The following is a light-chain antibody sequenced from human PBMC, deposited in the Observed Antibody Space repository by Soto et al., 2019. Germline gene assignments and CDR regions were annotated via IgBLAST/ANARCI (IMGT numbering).Light chain of an antibody. Sequence: DIQLTQSPSTLSASVGDRVTITCRASQSISSYLAWYQQKPGQAPRLLIYDASNRATGIPARFSGSGSGTDFTLTISSLEPEDFAVYYCQQRSNWPPITFGQGTRLEIK. CDR2: DAS. CDR3: QQRSNWPPIT. V-gene: IGKV3-11*01. J-gene: IGKJ5*01. CDR1: QSISSY.